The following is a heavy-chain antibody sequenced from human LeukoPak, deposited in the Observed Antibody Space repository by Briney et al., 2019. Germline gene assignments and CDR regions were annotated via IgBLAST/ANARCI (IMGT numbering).Heavy chain of an antibody. CDR1: GFTFSSYA. Sequence: GGSLRLSCAASGFTFSSYAMNWIRQASGKGLEWVSSVTGSGTTKYYADSVKGRFVISRDNAKNSLDLQMNSLRAEDTAVYFCARERQLVTDYWGPGTLVTVSS. J-gene: IGHJ4*01. D-gene: IGHD6-6*01. V-gene: IGHV3-21*06. CDR2: VTGSGTTK. CDR3: ARERQLVTDY.